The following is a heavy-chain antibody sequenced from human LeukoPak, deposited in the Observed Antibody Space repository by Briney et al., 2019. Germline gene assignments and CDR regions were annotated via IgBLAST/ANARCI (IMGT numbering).Heavy chain of an antibody. Sequence: ASVKVSCKASGYTFSSYPMIWVRQAPGQGLEWMGRINPNSGGTNYAQKFQGRVTMTRDTSISTAYMELRSLKSDDTAVYYCARDPGGTWGFDYWGQGALVTVSS. D-gene: IGHD7-27*01. J-gene: IGHJ4*02. CDR1: GYTFSSYP. V-gene: IGHV1-2*06. CDR3: ARDPGGTWGFDY. CDR2: INPNSGGT.